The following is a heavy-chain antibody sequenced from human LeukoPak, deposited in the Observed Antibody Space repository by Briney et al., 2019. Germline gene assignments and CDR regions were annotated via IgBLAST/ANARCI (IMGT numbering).Heavy chain of an antibody. J-gene: IGHJ4*02. CDR3: ARDFEFGSAAGTPN. D-gene: IGHD6-13*01. Sequence: GGSLRLSCAASGFTFSRYWMSWVRQAPGGGLQWVANINQDGSEKYYLDSVKGRFTISRDNAKNSLYLQMNSLRAEDTAVYYCARDFEFGSAAGTPNWGQGTLVTVSS. CDR1: GFTFSRYW. CDR2: INQDGSEK. V-gene: IGHV3-7*01.